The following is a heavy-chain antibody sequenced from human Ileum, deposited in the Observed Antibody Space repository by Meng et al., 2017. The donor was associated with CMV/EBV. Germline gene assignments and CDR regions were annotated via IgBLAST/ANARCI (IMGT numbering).Heavy chain of an antibody. CDR3: ARVLYSGNWNDFDF. CDR2: ISSSSRYI. J-gene: IGHJ4*02. Sequence: GGSLRLSCAASEFTFSTYSMSWVRQAPGKGLEWVSSISSSSRYIFYADSLKGRFTISRDNAKNSLFLQMNSLRAEDTAVYYCARVLYSGNWNDFDFWGQGTLVTDSS. V-gene: IGHV3-21*01. CDR1: EFTFSTYS. D-gene: IGHD1-1*01.